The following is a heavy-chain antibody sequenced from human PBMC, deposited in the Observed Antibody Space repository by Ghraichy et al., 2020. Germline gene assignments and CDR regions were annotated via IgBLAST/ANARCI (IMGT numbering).Heavy chain of an antibody. CDR1: GFTFSNYA. D-gene: IGHD2-15*01. CDR2: ISGSGGST. CDR3: AKERRYCSGGSCYSTLYY. J-gene: IGHJ4*02. Sequence: GGSLRLSCAASGFTFSNYAMSWVRQAPGKGLEWVSAISGSGGSTYYADSVKGRFTISRDNSKNTLYLQMNSLRAEDTAVYYCAKERRYCSGGSCYSTLYYWGQGTLVTVSS. V-gene: IGHV3-23*01.